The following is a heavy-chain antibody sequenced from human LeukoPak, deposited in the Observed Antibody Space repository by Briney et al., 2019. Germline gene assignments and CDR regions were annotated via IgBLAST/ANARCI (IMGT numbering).Heavy chain of an antibody. CDR3: ARDLLWFGDRSNYYYYYGMDV. J-gene: IGHJ6*02. CDR1: GFPFSSSG. D-gene: IGHD3-10*01. V-gene: IGHV4-34*01. Sequence: GSLRLSCATSGFPFSSSGMSWVRQAPGKGLEWIGEINHSGSTNYNPSLKSRVTISVDTSKNQFSLKLSSVTAADTAVYYCARDLLWFGDRSNYYYYYGMDVWGQGTTVTVSS. CDR2: INHSGST.